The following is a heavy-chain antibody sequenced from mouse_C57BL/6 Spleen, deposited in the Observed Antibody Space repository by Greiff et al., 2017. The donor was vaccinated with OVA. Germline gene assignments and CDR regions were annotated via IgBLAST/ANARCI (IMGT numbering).Heavy chain of an antibody. J-gene: IGHJ4*01. Sequence: QVHVKQSGPELVKPGASVKISCKASGYAFSSSWMNWVKQRPGKGLEWIGRIYPGDGDTNYNGKFKGKATLTADKSSSTAYMQLSSLTSEDSAVYFCAREDYDGDYYAMDYWGQGTSVTVSS. CDR1: GYAFSSSW. D-gene: IGHD2-4*01. V-gene: IGHV1-82*01. CDR2: IYPGDGDT. CDR3: AREDYDGDYYAMDY.